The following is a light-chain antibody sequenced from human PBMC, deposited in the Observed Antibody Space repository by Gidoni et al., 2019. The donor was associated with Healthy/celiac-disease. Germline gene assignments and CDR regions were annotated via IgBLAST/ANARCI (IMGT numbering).Light chain of an antibody. CDR3: QQYGSSPA. Sequence: EIVLTQSPGTLSLSPGERATLSCRASQSVSSSYLAWYQQKPGQAPRLLIYGASSRATGIPDRFSGSGSGTDFTLTISRLEPEDFAVYYYQQYGSSPAFXQXTKVEIK. V-gene: IGKV3-20*01. CDR2: GAS. CDR1: QSVSSSY. J-gene: IGKJ1*01.